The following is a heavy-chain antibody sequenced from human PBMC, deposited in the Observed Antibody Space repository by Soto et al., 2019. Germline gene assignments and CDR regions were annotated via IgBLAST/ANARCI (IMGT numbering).Heavy chain of an antibody. CDR1: GYTFNSYG. V-gene: IGHV1-18*01. J-gene: IGHJ4*02. D-gene: IGHD2-15*01. CDR2: ISAHNGNT. Sequence: QVQLVQSGAEVKKPWASVKVSCKASGYTFNSYGISWVRQAPGRGLEWMGWISAHNGNTNYAQKFQGRVTMTTDTSTSTAYMELRSLRSDDPAVYYCARDYCSGGNCYLLFDSWGQGTLVTVSS. CDR3: ARDYCSGGNCYLLFDS.